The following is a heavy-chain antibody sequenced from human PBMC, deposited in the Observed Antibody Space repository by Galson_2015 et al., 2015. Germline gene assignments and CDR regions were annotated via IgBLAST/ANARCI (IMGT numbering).Heavy chain of an antibody. J-gene: IGHJ4*02. CDR2: INPNSGGT. CDR1: GYTFTGYY. Sequence: SVKVSCKASGYTFTGYYMHWVRQAPGQGLEWMGWINPNSGGTNYAQKFQGWVTMTRDTSISTAYMELSRLRSDDTAVYYCARGGVVGATIFDYWGQGTLVTVSS. CDR3: ARGGVVGATIFDY. V-gene: IGHV1-2*04. D-gene: IGHD1-26*01.